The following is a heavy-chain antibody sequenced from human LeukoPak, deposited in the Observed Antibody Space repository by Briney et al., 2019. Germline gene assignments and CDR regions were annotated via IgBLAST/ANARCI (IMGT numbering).Heavy chain of an antibody. CDR3: ARQISGNKDY. D-gene: IGHD1/OR15-1a*01. Sequence: SEILSLTCSVSGVSISGYYWIWIRQSPGRGLEYIGSIFYRESFSYGGTTFYNPSLQSRVTISVDTSKNAFSLRLSSVTAADTAVYYCARQISGNKDYWGQGTLVTVSS. J-gene: IGHJ4*02. CDR1: GVSISGYY. CDR2: IFYRESFSYGGTT. V-gene: IGHV4-59*05.